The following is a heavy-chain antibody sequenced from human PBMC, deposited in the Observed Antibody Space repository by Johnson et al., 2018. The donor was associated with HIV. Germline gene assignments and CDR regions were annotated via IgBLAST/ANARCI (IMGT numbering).Heavy chain of an antibody. CDR3: AKHIVLVVYAIGAAFDI. J-gene: IGHJ3*02. D-gene: IGHD2-8*02. CDR1: GFTVSSNY. V-gene: IGHV3-66*02. CDR2: ISGSGGST. Sequence: VQLVESGGDVVQPGGSLRLSCAASGFTVSSNYMSWLRQAPGKALEWVSVISGSGGSTYFADSVKGRFPISRDNSKNALYLQMNSLRAEDTAVYYCAKHIVLVVYAIGAAFDIWGQGTMVTVSS.